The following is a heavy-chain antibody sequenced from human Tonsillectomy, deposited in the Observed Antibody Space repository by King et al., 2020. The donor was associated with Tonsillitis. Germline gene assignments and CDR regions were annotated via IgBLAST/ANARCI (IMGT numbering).Heavy chain of an antibody. CDR2: ISYDGSKK. Sequence: VQLVESGGGVVQPGRSLRLSCAASGFTFSPYAMHWVRQAPGKGLEWVALISYDGSKKYYADSVKGRFTISRDNSKNTLYLQMNSLRAEDTAVYYCARARRLGNAFDIWGQGTMVTVSS. D-gene: IGHD7-27*01. J-gene: IGHJ3*02. CDR1: GFTFSPYA. V-gene: IGHV3-30*01. CDR3: ARARRLGNAFDI.